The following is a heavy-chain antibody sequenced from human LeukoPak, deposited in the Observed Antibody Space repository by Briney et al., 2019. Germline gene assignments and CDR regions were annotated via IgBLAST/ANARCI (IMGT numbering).Heavy chain of an antibody. V-gene: IGHV4-59*08. CDR3: ARRGTQRKGWNWLDP. Sequence: KPSETLSLNCTVFGDSITYYYWNWIRQSPAKGLEWIGYIHHNGFINYNLSLKSRVTISLDRSRNQSSLKMTSVTAADTAVYYCARRGTQRKGWNWLDPWGQGILVTVSS. CDR1: GDSITYYY. J-gene: IGHJ5*02. D-gene: IGHD3-16*01. CDR2: IHHNGFI.